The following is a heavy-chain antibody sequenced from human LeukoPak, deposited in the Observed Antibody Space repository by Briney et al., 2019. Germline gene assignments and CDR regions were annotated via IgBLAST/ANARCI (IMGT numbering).Heavy chain of an antibody. D-gene: IGHD3-16*01. Sequence: PGGSLRLSCAASGFTFSSYGMSWVRQAPGKGLEWVSAISGSGGSTYYADSVKGRFTISRDNSKNTLYLQMNSLRAEDTAVYYCAKDQGDLWYYFDYWGQGTLVTVSS. J-gene: IGHJ4*02. V-gene: IGHV3-23*01. CDR3: AKDQGDLWYYFDY. CDR2: ISGSGGST. CDR1: GFTFSSYG.